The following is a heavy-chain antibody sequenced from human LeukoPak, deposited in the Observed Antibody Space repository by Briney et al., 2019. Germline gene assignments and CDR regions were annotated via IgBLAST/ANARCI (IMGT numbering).Heavy chain of an antibody. D-gene: IGHD6-6*01. Sequence: PSETLSLTCTVSGGSISSGGYYWSWIRQHPGKGLEWIGYIYYSGSTYYNPSLKSRVIISVDTSKNQFSLKLSSVTAADTAVYYCARADPGSSSSPWFDPWGQGTLVTVSS. CDR2: IYYSGST. CDR3: ARADPGSSSSPWFDP. V-gene: IGHV4-31*03. CDR1: GGSISSGGYY. J-gene: IGHJ5*02.